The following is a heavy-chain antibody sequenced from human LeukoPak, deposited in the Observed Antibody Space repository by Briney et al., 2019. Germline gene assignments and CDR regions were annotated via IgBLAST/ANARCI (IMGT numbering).Heavy chain of an antibody. CDR2: FIPILDTA. J-gene: IGHJ4*02. CDR3: ARDLCVGSNNGLGY. Sequence: GASVKVSCKASGDTFVSYAISWVRQAPGQGLEWMGRFIPILDTATYAQNFQGRVTTSADKSTSTAYMELSSLRSDDTAVYYCARDLCVGSNNGLGYWGQGTLVTVSS. D-gene: IGHD2/OR15-2a*01. CDR1: GDTFVSYA. V-gene: IGHV1-69*06.